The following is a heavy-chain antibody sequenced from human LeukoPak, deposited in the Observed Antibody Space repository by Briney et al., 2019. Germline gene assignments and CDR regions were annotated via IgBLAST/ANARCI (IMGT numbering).Heavy chain of an antibody. CDR2: LSGRGSNT. CDR1: GFNFTNYA. CDR3: AKDSRGGPDYLAAAGYYYGMDV. Sequence: GRSLRLSCAASGFNFTNYAMSWVRQAPAKGLEWVSALSGRGSNTYYADSVKGRFTISRDNSKNTLYLQMNSLRAEDTAVYYCAKDSRGGPDYLAAAGYYYGMDVWGQGTTVTVSS. D-gene: IGHD6-13*01. V-gene: IGHV3-23*01. J-gene: IGHJ6*02.